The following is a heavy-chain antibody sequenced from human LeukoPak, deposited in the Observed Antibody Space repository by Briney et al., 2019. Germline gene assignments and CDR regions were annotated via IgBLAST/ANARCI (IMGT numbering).Heavy chain of an antibody. V-gene: IGHV3-7*04. Sequence: GGSLRLSCAASGFTFSSYWMSWVRQAPGKGLEWVANIKEDGSEKYYVDSVKGRFTISRDTSKNALSLQMNSLRAEDTAVYYCAKDRDTVTSSTFDSWGQGTLVSVSS. D-gene: IGHD6-6*01. CDR2: IKEDGSEK. J-gene: IGHJ4*02. CDR1: GFTFSSYW. CDR3: AKDRDTVTSSTFDS.